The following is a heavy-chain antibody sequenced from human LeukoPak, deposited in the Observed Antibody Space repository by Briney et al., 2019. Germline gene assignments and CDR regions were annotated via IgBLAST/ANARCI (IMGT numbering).Heavy chain of an antibody. J-gene: IGHJ6*02. V-gene: IGHV3-30*03. CDR1: GFTFSRHG. Sequence: GGSLRLSCAPSGFTFSRHGMHWVRQAPGKGLEWVAIISNDGSRKYYAHSVEGRFTISRDNSKNTLYLQMDSLRAEDTAVYYCARAMTTVTLLGYYYGMDVWGQGTTVTVSS. CDR3: ARAMTTVTLLGYYYGMDV. D-gene: IGHD4-17*01. CDR2: ISNDGSRK.